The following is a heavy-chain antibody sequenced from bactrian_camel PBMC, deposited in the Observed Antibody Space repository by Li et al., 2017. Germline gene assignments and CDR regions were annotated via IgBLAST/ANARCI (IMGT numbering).Heavy chain of an antibody. V-gene: IGHV3S1*01. D-gene: IGHD2*01. CDR2: IKSGGTT. CDR3: AAAAVGQWSCFWPASGGYSV. Sequence: QLVEFGGGLVQPGGSLNLTCVGSEFTLPYWMSWVRQSPGKGLEWVSFIKSGGTTLYSNSVKGRFTTSRDDAKNTVYLQMNSLKSEDTALYYCAAAAVGQWSCFWPASGGYSVWGQGTQVTVSS. J-gene: IGHJ4*01. CDR1: EFTLPYW.